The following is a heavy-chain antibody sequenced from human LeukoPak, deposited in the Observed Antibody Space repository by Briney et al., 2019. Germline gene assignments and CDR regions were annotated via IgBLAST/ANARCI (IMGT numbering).Heavy chain of an antibody. CDR1: GFTFSSYS. Sequence: GGSPRLSCAASGFTFSSYSMNWVRQAPGKGLEWVSSISSSSSYIYYADSVKGRFTISRDNAENSLYLQMNSLRAEDTAVYYCARSPGAMIVVVPDYWGQGTLVTVSS. CDR3: ARSPGAMIVVVPDY. D-gene: IGHD3-22*01. J-gene: IGHJ4*02. V-gene: IGHV3-21*01. CDR2: ISSSSSYI.